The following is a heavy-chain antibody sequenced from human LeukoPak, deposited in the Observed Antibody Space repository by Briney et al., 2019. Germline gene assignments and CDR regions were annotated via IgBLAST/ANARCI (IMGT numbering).Heavy chain of an antibody. CDR1: GFTFSSYA. J-gene: IGHJ4*02. D-gene: IGHD2-15*01. CDR3: AKGGYCSGGSCYSPLYFDY. V-gene: IGHV3-23*01. Sequence: PGGSLRLSCAASGFTFSSYAMSRVRQAPGKGLEWVSAISGSGGSTYYADSVKGRFTISRDNSKNTLYLQMNSLRAEDTAVYYCAKGGYCSGGSCYSPLYFDYWGQGTLVTVSS. CDR2: ISGSGGST.